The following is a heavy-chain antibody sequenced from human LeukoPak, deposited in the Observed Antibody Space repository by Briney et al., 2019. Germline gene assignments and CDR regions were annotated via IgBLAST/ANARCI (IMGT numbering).Heavy chain of an antibody. J-gene: IGHJ4*02. CDR1: GSTFEDHG. Sequence: GGSLRLSCAASGSTFEDHGGTWVRHVPGKGLEWVAGINWDGGSTGYADSVKGRFTISRDNAKNSLFLQMNSLRVEDTALYFCAMGDSSGWSFEYWGQGALVTVSS. V-gene: IGHV3-20*04. D-gene: IGHD6-19*01. CDR2: INWDGGST. CDR3: AMGDSSGWSFEY.